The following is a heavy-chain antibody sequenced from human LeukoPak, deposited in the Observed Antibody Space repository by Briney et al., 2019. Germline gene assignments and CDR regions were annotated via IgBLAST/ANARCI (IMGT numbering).Heavy chain of an antibody. CDR3: ARHGEYGDPFDY. CDR1: GGSISSSLYY. Sequence: PSETLSLTCTVSGGSISSSLYYWGWIRQPQGKRLEWIGSIHYSGRSYYTPSVKSPVTISVDTSKNQFSLMLTSVTAADTAVFYCARHGEYGDPFDYWGEGTLVTVSS. D-gene: IGHD4-17*01. CDR2: IHYSGRS. J-gene: IGHJ4*02. V-gene: IGHV4-39*01.